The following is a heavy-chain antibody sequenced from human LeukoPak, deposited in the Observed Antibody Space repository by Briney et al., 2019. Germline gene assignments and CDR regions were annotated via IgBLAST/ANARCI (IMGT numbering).Heavy chain of an antibody. CDR2: IYYSGST. D-gene: IGHD6-13*01. CDR1: GGSISSGSYY. V-gene: IGHV4-61*01. J-gene: IGHJ2*01. CDR3: ARDPRDSSSWRPNWYFDL. Sequence: SQTLSLTFTVSGGSISSGSYYWSWIRQPPGKGLEWIGYIYYSGSTNYNPSLKSRVTMSVDTSKSQFSLRLSSVTAADTAVYYCARDPRDSSSWRPNWYFDLWGRGTLVTVSS.